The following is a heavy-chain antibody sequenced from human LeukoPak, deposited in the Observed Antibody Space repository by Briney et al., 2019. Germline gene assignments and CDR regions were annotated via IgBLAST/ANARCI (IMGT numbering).Heavy chain of an antibody. CDR2: INHSGST. Sequence: SETLSLTCAVYGGSFSGYYWSWIRQPPGKGLEWIGEINHSGSTNYNPSLKSRVTISVDTSKNQFSLKLSSVTAADTAVYYCARGYSPVVVVAATVYFDYWGQGTLVAVSS. J-gene: IGHJ4*02. CDR3: ARGYSPVVVVAATVYFDY. V-gene: IGHV4-34*01. D-gene: IGHD2-15*01. CDR1: GGSFSGYY.